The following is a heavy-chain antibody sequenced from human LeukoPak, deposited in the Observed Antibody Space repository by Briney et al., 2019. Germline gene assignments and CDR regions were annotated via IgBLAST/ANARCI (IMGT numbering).Heavy chain of an antibody. J-gene: IGHJ6*02. Sequence: SQTLSLTCTVSGGSISSGGYYWSWIRQHPGKGLEWIGYIYYSGSTYYNPSLKSRVTISVDTSKNQFSLKLSSVTAADTAVYYCARGGSGEWLRPWAYYYYGMDVWGQGTTVTVSS. D-gene: IGHD5-12*01. CDR2: IYYSGST. V-gene: IGHV4-31*03. CDR3: ARGGSGEWLRPWAYYYYGMDV. CDR1: GGSISSGGYY.